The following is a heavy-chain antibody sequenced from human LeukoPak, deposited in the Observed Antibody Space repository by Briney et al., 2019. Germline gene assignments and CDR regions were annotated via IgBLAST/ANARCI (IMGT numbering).Heavy chain of an antibody. CDR2: IYDGGST. CDR3: ASATEMAKVFSFDY. Sequence: SETLSLTCTVSGGSISNYYWNWIRQPPGKGLEWIGYIYDGGSTNYNPSLKSRVTISVDTSKNQFSLKVSSVTAADTGVYYCASATEMAKVFSFDYWGRGTLVTVSS. V-gene: IGHV4-59*08. J-gene: IGHJ4*02. CDR1: GGSISNYY. D-gene: IGHD2-8*01.